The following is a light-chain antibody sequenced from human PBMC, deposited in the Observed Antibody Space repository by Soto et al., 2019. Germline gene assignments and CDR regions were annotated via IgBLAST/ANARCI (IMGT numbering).Light chain of an antibody. CDR3: QQSYSTPRT. CDR2: AAP. V-gene: IGKV1-39*01. CDR1: QSISSY. J-gene: IGKJ2*01. Sequence: DIQMTQSPSSLSASVGDRVTITCRASQSISSYLNWYQQKPGKAPKLLIYAAPSFQSGVPSRFSGSGSGTDFTLTIISLQPEDFATYYCQQSYSTPRTFGQGTKLEIK.